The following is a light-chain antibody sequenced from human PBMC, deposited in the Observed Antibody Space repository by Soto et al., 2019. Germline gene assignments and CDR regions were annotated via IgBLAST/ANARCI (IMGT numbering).Light chain of an antibody. CDR3: MQALQTPWT. CDR1: QSLLHSNGYNY. V-gene: IGKV2-28*01. CDR2: LGS. J-gene: IGKJ1*01. Sequence: DIVMTRSPLSLPVTPGEPASISCRSSQSLLHSNGYNYLDWYLQKPGQSPQLLIYLGSSRASGVPDRFSGSGSGTDFTLKISRVEAEDVGVYYCMQALQTPWTFGQGTKVDIK.